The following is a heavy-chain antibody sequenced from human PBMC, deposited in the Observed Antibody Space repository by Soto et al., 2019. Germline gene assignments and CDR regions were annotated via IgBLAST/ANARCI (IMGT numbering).Heavy chain of an antibody. D-gene: IGHD3-10*01. V-gene: IGHV4-59*11. Sequence: QVQLQESGPGLVKPSETVSLTCTVSGGSISSHYWSWIRQPPGKGLEWIGYIYYSGSTNYNPSLKSRVSISVDTSKNQFSLKLSSVTAADTAVYYCAAYRGSGTFDYWGQGILVTVSS. CDR1: GGSISSHY. CDR2: IYYSGST. J-gene: IGHJ4*02. CDR3: AAYRGSGTFDY.